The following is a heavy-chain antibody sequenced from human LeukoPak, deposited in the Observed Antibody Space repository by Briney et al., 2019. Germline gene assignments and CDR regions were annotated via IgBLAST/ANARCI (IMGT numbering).Heavy chain of an antibody. CDR2: INPNSGGT. CDR1: GYTFTGYY. Sequence: ASVTVSCKPSGYTFTGYYMHWVRQAPGQGRARMGFINPNSGGTNYAQDVQGRVTMARDTYISAAYMELSRLGSDDTAVYYCARDGDGSSGSALDYWGQGTLVTVSS. J-gene: IGHJ4*02. V-gene: IGHV1-2*02. D-gene: IGHD3-22*01. CDR3: ARDGDGSSGSALDY.